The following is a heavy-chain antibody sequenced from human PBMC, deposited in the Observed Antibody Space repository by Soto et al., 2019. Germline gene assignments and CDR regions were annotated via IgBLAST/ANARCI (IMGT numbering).Heavy chain of an antibody. J-gene: IGHJ2*01. V-gene: IGHV3-30-3*01. Sequence: QVQLVESGGGVVQPGRSLRLSCAASGFTFSSYAMHWVRQAPGKGLEWVAVISYDGSNKYYADSVKGRFTISRDNSKNTLYLQMNSLRAEDTAVYYCARDGKGYYYDSSGRGLYWYFDLWGRGTLVTVSS. CDR3: ARDGKGYYYDSSGRGLYWYFDL. D-gene: IGHD3-22*01. CDR2: ISYDGSNK. CDR1: GFTFSSYA.